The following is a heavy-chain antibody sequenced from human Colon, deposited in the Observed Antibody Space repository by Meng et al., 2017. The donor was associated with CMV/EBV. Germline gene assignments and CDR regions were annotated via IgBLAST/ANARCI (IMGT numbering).Heavy chain of an antibody. V-gene: IGHV3-20*01. CDR1: GFKFDDYG. J-gene: IGHJ6*02. D-gene: IGHD4-11*01. CDR3: ARANDYSNFNYYYPMDV. Sequence: GESLKISCVASGFKFDDYGMSWVRQRPGKGLQWVAGINWNGASTGYADSVRGRFTISRDNAKNSLYLQINSLRVEDAALYHCARANDYSNFNYYYPMDVWGQGTTVTVSS. CDR2: INWNGAST.